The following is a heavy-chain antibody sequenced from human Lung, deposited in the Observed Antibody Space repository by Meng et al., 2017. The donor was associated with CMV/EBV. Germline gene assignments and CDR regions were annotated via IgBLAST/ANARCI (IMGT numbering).Heavy chain of an antibody. CDR1: GGSFSGYY. Sequence: SXTLSLXCAVYGGSFSGYYWSWIRQPPGKGLEWIGYIYYSGSTNYNPSLKSRVTISVDTSKNQFSLKLSSVTAADTAVYYCARDLDIGYGMDVWVQGTTV. CDR3: ARDLDIGYGMDV. J-gene: IGHJ6*01. D-gene: IGHD2-15*01. CDR2: IYYSGST. V-gene: IGHV4-59*01.